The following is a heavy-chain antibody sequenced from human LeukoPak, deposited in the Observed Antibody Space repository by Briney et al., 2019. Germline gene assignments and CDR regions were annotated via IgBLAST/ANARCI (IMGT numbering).Heavy chain of an antibody. Sequence: GGSLRLSCAASGFTFSSYWMNWVRQAPGKGLEWVSVITGSGGTTYYADSVQGRFTISRDNSKNTLFLQMNSLRAEDTAVYYCVKFYGSEPDGVDIWGQGTMVTVSS. V-gene: IGHV3-23*01. D-gene: IGHD3-10*01. CDR3: VKFYGSEPDGVDI. CDR2: ITGSGGTT. CDR1: GFTFSSYW. J-gene: IGHJ3*02.